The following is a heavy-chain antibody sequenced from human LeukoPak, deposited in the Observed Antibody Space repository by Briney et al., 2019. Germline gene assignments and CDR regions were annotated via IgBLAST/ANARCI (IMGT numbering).Heavy chain of an antibody. CDR1: GFTFSSYG. D-gene: IGHD3-22*01. CDR2: IRYDGNNK. Sequence: GGSLRLSCAASGFTFSSYGMYWVRQAPGKGLEWVAFIRYDGNNKYYVDSVKGRFTISRDNSKNTLYLQMNSLRAEDTAVYYCAKADSSGYYRYYYMDVWGKGTTVTISS. V-gene: IGHV3-30*02. CDR3: AKADSSGYYRYYYMDV. J-gene: IGHJ6*03.